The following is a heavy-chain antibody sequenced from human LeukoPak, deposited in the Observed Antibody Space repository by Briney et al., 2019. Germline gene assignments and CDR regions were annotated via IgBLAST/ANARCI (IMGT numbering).Heavy chain of an antibody. Sequence: PGGSLRLSCAASGFTFSSYGMHWVRQAPGKGLEWVAFIRYDGSNKYYTDSVKGRFTISRDTSKNTLYLQMNSPRAEDTAVYYCAKDTGYDFWSGRYMDVWGKGTTVTVSS. CDR3: AKDTGYDFWSGRYMDV. V-gene: IGHV3-30*02. CDR2: IRYDGSNK. CDR1: GFTFSSYG. D-gene: IGHD3-3*01. J-gene: IGHJ6*03.